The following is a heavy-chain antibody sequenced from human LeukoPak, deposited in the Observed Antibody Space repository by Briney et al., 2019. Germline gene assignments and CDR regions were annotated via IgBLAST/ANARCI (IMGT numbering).Heavy chain of an antibody. CDR2: ISGSGGST. Sequence: GGSLRLSCAASGFTFSSYAMSWVRQAPGKGLEWVSAISGSGGSTYYADSVKGRFTISRDNSKNTLYLQMNSLRAEDTAVYYCAMGYDFWSGYGFDPWGQGTLVTVSS. J-gene: IGHJ5*02. CDR3: AMGYDFWSGYGFDP. V-gene: IGHV3-23*01. D-gene: IGHD3-3*01. CDR1: GFTFSSYA.